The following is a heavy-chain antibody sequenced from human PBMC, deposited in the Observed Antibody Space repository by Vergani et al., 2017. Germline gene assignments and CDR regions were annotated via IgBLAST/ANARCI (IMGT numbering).Heavy chain of an antibody. CDR1: GYSFNNYA. CDR2: INPTTGNT. CDR3: ARARRGRLAVGATDS. D-gene: IGHD6-19*01. Sequence: QEQLVQSGSELKKPGASVKVSCKASGYSFNNYAIHWVRQAPGQGLEWMGWINPTTGNTTYARAFTGRFVFSLDTSISTAYLQMGSLKAEDTAVYFCARARRGRLAVGATDSWGQGTLLTVSS. V-gene: IGHV7-4-1*01. J-gene: IGHJ4*02.